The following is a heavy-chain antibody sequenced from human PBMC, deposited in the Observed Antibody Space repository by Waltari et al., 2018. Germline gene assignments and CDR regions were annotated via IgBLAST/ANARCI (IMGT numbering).Heavy chain of an antibody. CDR1: GFTLRSFW. CDR2: MNRDGSET. V-gene: IGHV3-7*01. J-gene: IGHJ3*02. D-gene: IGHD6-13*01. Sequence: EVQLVEPGGGLVPPGGSLRLSCGGNGFTLRSFWLSWVRQAPGKGLDWVANMNRDGSETYYVDSVKGRFTISRDNAKNSLYLEMNTLRVEDTAIYYCARLSSSWNEKGAFDIWGQGTMVTVSS. CDR3: ARLSSSWNEKGAFDI.